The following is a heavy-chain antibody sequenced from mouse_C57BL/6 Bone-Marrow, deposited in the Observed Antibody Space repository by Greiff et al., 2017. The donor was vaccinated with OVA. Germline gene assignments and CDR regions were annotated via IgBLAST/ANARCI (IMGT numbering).Heavy chain of an antibody. CDR1: GYTFTSYW. Sequence: QVQLKQPGAELVMPGASVKLSCKASGYTFTSYWMHWVKQRPGQGLEWIGEIDPSDSYTNYNQKFKGKSTLTVDKSSSTAYMQLSSLTAEDSAVYYCAREDYGSSYGAYWGQGTLVTVSA. J-gene: IGHJ3*01. CDR2: IDPSDSYT. D-gene: IGHD1-1*01. V-gene: IGHV1-69*01. CDR3: AREDYGSSYGAY.